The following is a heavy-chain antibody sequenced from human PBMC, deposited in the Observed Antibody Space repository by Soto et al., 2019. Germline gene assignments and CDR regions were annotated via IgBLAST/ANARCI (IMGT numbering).Heavy chain of an antibody. CDR2: IYHSGST. Sequence: PSETLSLTCAVSGGSISSGGYSWSWIRQPPGKGLEWIGYIYHSGSTYYNPSLKSRVTISVDRSKNQFSLKLSSVTAADTAVYYCAREGSAAGYNWFDPWGQGTLVTVSS. V-gene: IGHV4-30-2*01. CDR1: GGSISSGGYS. D-gene: IGHD6-13*01. CDR3: AREGSAAGYNWFDP. J-gene: IGHJ5*02.